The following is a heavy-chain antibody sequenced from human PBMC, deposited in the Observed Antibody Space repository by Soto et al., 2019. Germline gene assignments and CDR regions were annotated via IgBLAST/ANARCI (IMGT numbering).Heavy chain of an antibody. D-gene: IGHD3-3*01. J-gene: IGHJ6*03. V-gene: IGHV3-73*01. Sequence: SLRLSCAASGFTFSGSAMHWVRQASGKGLEWVGRIRSKGNNYATAYGASLRGRFTISRDDSKDTTYLQMNSLNTEDTAVYYCSRQASDFWSGKPQYYMDV. CDR2: IRSKGNNYAT. CDR1: GFTFSGSA. CDR3: SRQASDFWSGKPQYYMDV.